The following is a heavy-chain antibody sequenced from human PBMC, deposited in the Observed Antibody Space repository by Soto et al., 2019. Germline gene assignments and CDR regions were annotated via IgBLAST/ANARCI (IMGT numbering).Heavy chain of an antibody. CDR3: ARMVGATLVDF. J-gene: IGHJ4*02. V-gene: IGHV4-4*02. Sequence: QVQLQESGPGLVRPSGTLSLTCAVSGASMSSTTSVNWWSGVRQPPGKGLEWIGEIYHSGSANYNPSLKSRVTMSVDKSKNQFSLKLSSVTAADTAVYYCARMVGATLVDFWGQGTLVTVSS. CDR1: GASMSSTTSVNW. CDR2: IYHSGSA. D-gene: IGHD1-26*01.